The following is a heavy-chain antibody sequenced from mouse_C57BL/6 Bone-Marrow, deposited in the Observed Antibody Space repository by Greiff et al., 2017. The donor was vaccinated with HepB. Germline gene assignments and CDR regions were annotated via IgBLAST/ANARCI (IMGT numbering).Heavy chain of an antibody. Sequence: VQLKQSGPELVKPGASVKISCKASGYSFTGYYMNWVKQSPEKSLEWIGEINPSTGGTTYNQKFKAKATLTVDKSSSTAYMQLKSLTSEDSAVYYCARSDGRALDYWGQGTTLTVSS. CDR3: ARSDGRALDY. CDR2: INPSTGGT. J-gene: IGHJ2*01. D-gene: IGHD1-1*01. V-gene: IGHV1-42*01. CDR1: GYSFTGYY.